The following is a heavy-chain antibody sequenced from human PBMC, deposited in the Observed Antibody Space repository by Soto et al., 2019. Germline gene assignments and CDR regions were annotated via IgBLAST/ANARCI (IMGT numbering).Heavy chain of an antibody. Sequence: EVQLVESGGGLVQPGGSLRLSCAASGFTFRNYWMHWVRQAPGKGLVWVSRVNSDGDTTYYADSMKGRFTISRDNAKNTLHLQMNSLGAEDTAVYYCASNYAYAEGYYFYGIDVWGQGTTVTVSS. CDR2: VNSDGDTT. J-gene: IGHJ6*02. CDR3: ASNYAYAEGYYFYGIDV. CDR1: GFTFRNYW. V-gene: IGHV3-74*01. D-gene: IGHD3-16*01.